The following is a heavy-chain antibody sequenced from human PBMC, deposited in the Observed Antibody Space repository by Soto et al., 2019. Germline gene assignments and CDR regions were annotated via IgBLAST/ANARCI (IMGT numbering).Heavy chain of an antibody. V-gene: IGHV4-34*01. CDR3: ASALIRGYSYGYDYYGMDV. D-gene: IGHD5-18*01. J-gene: IGHJ6*02. CDR2: INHSGST. CDR1: GGSFSGYY. Sequence: PSETLSLTCAVYGGSFSGYYWSWIRQPPGKGLEWIGEINHSGSTNYNPSLKSRVTISVDTSKNQFSLKLSSVTAADTAVYYCASALIRGYSYGYDYYGMDVWGQGTTVTVSS.